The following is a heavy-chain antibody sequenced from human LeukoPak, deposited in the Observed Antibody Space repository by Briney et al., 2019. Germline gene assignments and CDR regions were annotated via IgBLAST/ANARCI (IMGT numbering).Heavy chain of an antibody. Sequence: KTGGSLRLSCGGSGFIFSTYAMSWVRQAPGKGLEWVSVISGSGGSTYYADSVKGRFTISRDNSKNMLYLQVNSLRAEDTAVYYCAKFKSGYNILTGYDFDYWGQGTLVTVSS. CDR2: ISGSGGST. V-gene: IGHV3-23*01. CDR1: GFIFSTYA. D-gene: IGHD3-9*01. CDR3: AKFKSGYNILTGYDFDY. J-gene: IGHJ4*02.